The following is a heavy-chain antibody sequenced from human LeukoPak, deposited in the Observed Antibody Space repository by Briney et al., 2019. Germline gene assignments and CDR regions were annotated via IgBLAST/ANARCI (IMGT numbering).Heavy chain of an antibody. CDR3: ARVTYYYDSSGYYPRYFDL. Sequence: ASVKVSCKASVYTFTSYGISWVRQAPGQGLEWMGWISAYNGNTNYAQKLQGSVTITTDKSTSTAYMELRSLRSDDTAVYYCARVTYYYDSSGYYPRYFDLWGRGTLVTVSS. CDR2: ISAYNGNT. D-gene: IGHD3-22*01. V-gene: IGHV1-18*01. J-gene: IGHJ2*01. CDR1: VYTFTSYG.